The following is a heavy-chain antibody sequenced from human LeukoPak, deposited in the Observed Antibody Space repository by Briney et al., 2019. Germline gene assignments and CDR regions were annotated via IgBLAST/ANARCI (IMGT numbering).Heavy chain of an antibody. D-gene: IGHD2-15*01. V-gene: IGHV3-11*01. CDR3: TREGEYCSGGSCYGYYFDY. J-gene: IGHJ4*02. CDR2: ISSSGSTI. CDR1: GFTFSDYY. Sequence: GGSLRLSCAASGFTFSDYYMSWIRQAPGKGLEWVSYISSSGSTIYYADSVKGRFTISRDNAKDSLYLQMNSLKTEDTAVYYCTREGEYCSGGSCYGYYFDYWGQGTLVTVSS.